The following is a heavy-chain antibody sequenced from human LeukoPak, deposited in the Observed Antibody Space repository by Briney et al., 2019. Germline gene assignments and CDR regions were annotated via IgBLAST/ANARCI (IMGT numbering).Heavy chain of an antibody. CDR3: ARDRGPRTGFMVREAYDY. CDR1: GFTFSSHW. D-gene: IGHD3-10*01. V-gene: IGHV3-74*01. J-gene: IGHJ4*02. CDR2: TNSVDSST. Sequence: GGSLRLSCAASGFTFSSHWMHWVRQAPGKGLVWVSRTNSVDSSTAYADSVKGRFTISRDNAKNTLYLQMNSLRAEDTAVYYCARDRGPRTGFMVREAYDYWGQGTLVTVSS.